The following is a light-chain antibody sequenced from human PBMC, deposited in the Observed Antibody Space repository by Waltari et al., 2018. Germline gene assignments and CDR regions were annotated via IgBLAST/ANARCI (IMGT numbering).Light chain of an antibody. V-gene: IGKV3D-15*01. CDR2: DAS. CDR1: QSVSSR. Sequence: EIVMTQSPATLSLSPGERATLSCRASQSVSSRLAWYQQKPGQAPRLLIYDASSRATGIPDRFSGSGSGTEFTLTISSLEPEDVAVYCGQQESHWSHSFGQGTKVEIK. J-gene: IGKJ2*03. CDR3: QQESHWSHS.